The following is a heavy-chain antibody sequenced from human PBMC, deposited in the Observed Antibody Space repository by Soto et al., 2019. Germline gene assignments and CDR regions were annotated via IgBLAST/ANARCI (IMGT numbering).Heavy chain of an antibody. V-gene: IGHV1-8*01. CDR3: ARERRNYDFWSGPRRYNWFDP. CDR2: MNPNSGNT. J-gene: IGHJ5*02. Sequence: ASVKVSCKASGYTFTSYDINWVRQATGQGLEWMGWMNPNSGNTGYAQKFQGRVTMTRNTSISTAYMELSSLRSEDTAVYYCARERRNYDFWSGPRRYNWFDPWGKGTLVTVSS. CDR1: GYTFTSYD. D-gene: IGHD3-3*01.